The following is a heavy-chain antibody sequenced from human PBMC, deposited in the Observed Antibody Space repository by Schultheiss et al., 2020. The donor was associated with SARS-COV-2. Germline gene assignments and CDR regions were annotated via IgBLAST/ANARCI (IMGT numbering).Heavy chain of an antibody. V-gene: IGHV3-30*18. CDR2: ISYDGSNK. CDR3: AKDKYGYYSHYYYMDV. CDR1: GFTFSSYG. D-gene: IGHD1-26*01. Sequence: GGSLRLSCAASGFTFSSYGMHWVRQAPGKGLEWVAVISYDGSNKYYADSVKGRFTISRDNSKNTLYLQMNSLRAEDTAVYYCAKDKYGYYSHYYYMDVWGQGTTVTVSS. J-gene: IGHJ6*03.